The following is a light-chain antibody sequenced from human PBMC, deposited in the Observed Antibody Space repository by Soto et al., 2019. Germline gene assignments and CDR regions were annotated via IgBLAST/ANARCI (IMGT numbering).Light chain of an antibody. J-gene: IGKJ1*01. Sequence: EIVMTQTPLSLPVTAGEPASISCRSNQSLLDSDDGNTYLDWYLQKAGQSPQLLIYTLSNRASGVPDRFSGSGSGTDFTLKISRVEAEDVGVYYCMQRVVFPWTFGQGTKVDIK. CDR1: QSLLDSDDGNTY. V-gene: IGKV2-40*01. CDR3: MQRVVFPWT. CDR2: TLS.